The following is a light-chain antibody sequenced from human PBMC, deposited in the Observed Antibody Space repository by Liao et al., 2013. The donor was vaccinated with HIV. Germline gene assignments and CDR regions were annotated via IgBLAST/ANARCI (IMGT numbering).Light chain of an antibody. V-gene: IGLV3-21*01. CDR3: QAWDSSTPSYV. CDR2: YDD. J-gene: IGLJ1*01. Sequence: SYELIQPPSVSLAPGQTARITCGGDYIRRKSVHWYQQRPGQAPVVVISYDDGRPSEIPERFSGSNSGNTATLTISGTQAMDEADYYCQAWDSSTPSYVFGTGTKVTVL. CDR1: YIRRKS.